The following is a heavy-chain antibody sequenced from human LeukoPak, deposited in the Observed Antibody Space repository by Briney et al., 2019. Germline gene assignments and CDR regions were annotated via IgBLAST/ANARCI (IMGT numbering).Heavy chain of an antibody. V-gene: IGHV1-18*01. CDR1: GYSFSSYG. CDR3: ARDRLPSSFDY. CDR2: IGGNNANR. Sequence: ASVKVSCKASGYSFSSYGISWVRQAPGQGLQWMGWIGGNNANRKYAQNFQDRVTMTTDTSTSTAYMELRSLTSDDTAVYYCARDRLPSSFDYWGQGTLVTVSS. J-gene: IGHJ4*02.